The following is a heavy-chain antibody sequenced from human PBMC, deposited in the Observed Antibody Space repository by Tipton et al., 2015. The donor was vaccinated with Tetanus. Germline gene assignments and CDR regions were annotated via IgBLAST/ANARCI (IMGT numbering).Heavy chain of an antibody. V-gene: IGHV4-59*01. CDR2: IYQDGDD. D-gene: IGHD3-16*01. CDR3: AREQIGAFPYHGLDV. J-gene: IGHJ3*01. Sequence: TLSLNCTVSGGSISSSYWYWIRQPPGKGLEWIAYIYQDGDDKYNPSLQSRVNISVDTTKHQLSLQLAFVTDADTPIYYYAREQIGAFPYHGLDV. CDR1: GGSISSSY.